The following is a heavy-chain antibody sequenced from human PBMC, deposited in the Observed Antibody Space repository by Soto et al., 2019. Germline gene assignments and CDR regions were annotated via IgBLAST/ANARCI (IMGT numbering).Heavy chain of an antibody. CDR2: IKSKTDGGTT. CDR1: GFTFSNAW. J-gene: IGHJ5*02. D-gene: IGHD4-17*01. CDR3: TTSGPTTVTTTGGRGPNWFDP. Sequence: EVQLVESGGGLVKPGGSLRLSCAASGFTFSNAWMSWVRQAPGKGLEWVGRIKSKTDGGTTDYAAPVKGRFTISRDDSKNTLYLQMNSLKTEDTAVYYCTTSGPTTVTTTGGRGPNWFDPWGQGTLVTVSS. V-gene: IGHV3-15*01.